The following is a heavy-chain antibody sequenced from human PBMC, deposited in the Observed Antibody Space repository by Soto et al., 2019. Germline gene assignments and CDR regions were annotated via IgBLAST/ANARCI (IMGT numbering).Heavy chain of an antibody. D-gene: IGHD3-3*01. J-gene: IGHJ4*02. CDR2: ISYSGSP. V-gene: IGHV4-59*01. Sequence: QVQLQESRPGLVKPSETLSLTCTVSGGSISSYYWSWIRQPPGKGLEWIGHISYSGSPNYNPSLKSRVTIPVDTSKNQFSLELSSVTAADTAVYCCAGFVRSGYYFDYWGQGTLVTVSS. CDR1: GGSISSYY. CDR3: AGFVRSGYYFDY.